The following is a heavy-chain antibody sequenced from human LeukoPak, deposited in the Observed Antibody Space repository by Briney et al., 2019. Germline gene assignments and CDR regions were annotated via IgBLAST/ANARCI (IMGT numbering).Heavy chain of an antibody. CDR3: LGYDFWSGGLY. D-gene: IGHD3-3*01. CDR1: GFTFSSYA. J-gene: IGHJ4*02. V-gene: IGHV3-23*01. CDR2: ISGSGGST. Sequence: GGSLRLSCAASGFTFSSYAMSWVRQAPGKGLEWVSAISGSGGSTYYADSVKGRFTISRDNSKNTLYLQMNSLRAEDTAVYYCLGYDFWSGGLYWGQGTLVTVSS.